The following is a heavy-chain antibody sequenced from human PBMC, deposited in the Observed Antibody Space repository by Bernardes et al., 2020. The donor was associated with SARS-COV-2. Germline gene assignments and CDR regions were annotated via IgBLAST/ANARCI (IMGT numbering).Heavy chain of an antibody. CDR3: ARGGWSTTSYYFDY. V-gene: IGHV3-66*01. CDR2: IYSGGST. J-gene: IGHJ4*02. Sequence: GSLRLSCAASGFTISKYYIIWVRQAPGKGLEWVAVIYSGGSTYYPNSVKGRFTISRDNSKNTVYLQMNSLRAEDTAVYYCARGGWSTTSYYFDYWGQGALVTVSS. CDR1: GFTISKYY. D-gene: IGHD3-3*01.